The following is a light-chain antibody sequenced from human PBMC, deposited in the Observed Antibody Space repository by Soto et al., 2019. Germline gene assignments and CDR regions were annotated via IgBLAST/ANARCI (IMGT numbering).Light chain of an antibody. V-gene: IGLV1-44*01. CDR3: AAWDDSLNGPGV. Sequence: QSVLTQPPSASGTPGQRGTISCSGSRSNIGSNTVNWYQQLPGTAPKLLIYSNNQRPSGVPDRFSGSKSGTSASLAISGLQSEDEADYYCAAWDDSLNGPGVFGGGTKVTVL. J-gene: IGLJ2*01. CDR2: SNN. CDR1: RSNIGSNT.